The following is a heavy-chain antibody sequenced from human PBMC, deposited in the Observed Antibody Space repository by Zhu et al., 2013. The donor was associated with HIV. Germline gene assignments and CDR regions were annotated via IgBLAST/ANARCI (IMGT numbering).Heavy chain of an antibody. Sequence: QVQLVQSGAEVKKPGSSVKVSCKASGGTFSSYAISWVRQAPGQGLEWMGGIIPIFGTANYAQKFQGRVTITADESTSTAYMELSSLRSEDTAVYYCARAYCSSTSCHSLYYYYGMDVWGQGTTGHRLL. V-gene: IGHV1-69*01. CDR1: GGTFSSYA. D-gene: IGHD2-2*01. CDR2: IIPIFGTA. J-gene: IGHJ6*02. CDR3: ARAYCSSTSCHSLYYYYGMDV.